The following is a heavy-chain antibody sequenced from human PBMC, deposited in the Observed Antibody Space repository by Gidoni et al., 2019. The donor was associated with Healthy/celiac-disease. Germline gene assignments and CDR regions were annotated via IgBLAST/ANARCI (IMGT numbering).Heavy chain of an antibody. CDR1: GYTFTSYG. CDR3: ARGASSLYYYGSGSYSD. J-gene: IGHJ4*02. D-gene: IGHD3-10*01. V-gene: IGHV1-18*01. CDR2: ISAYTGNT. Sequence: QVQLVQSGAEGKKPGASVKVSCKASGYTFTSYGISWVRQAPGQGLEWVGWISAYTGNTNYAQTLQGRVTMTTDTSTSTAYMELRSLRSDDTAVYYCARGASSLYYYGSGSYSDWGQGTLVTVSS.